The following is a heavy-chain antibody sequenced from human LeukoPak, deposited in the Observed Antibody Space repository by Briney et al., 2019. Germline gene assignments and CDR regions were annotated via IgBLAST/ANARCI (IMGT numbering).Heavy chain of an antibody. CDR1: GFTFSSYW. V-gene: IGHV3-74*01. J-gene: IGHJ4*02. D-gene: IGHD5-12*01. CDR2: INSDGSTT. Sequence: GGSLRLSCAASGFTFSSYWMHWVRQAPGKGLVWVSRINSDGSTTGYADSVKGRLTISRDNAKNTLYLQMNSLRVEDTAVYYCAREGRVSGYDFDCWGQGTLVTVSS. CDR3: AREGRVSGYDFDC.